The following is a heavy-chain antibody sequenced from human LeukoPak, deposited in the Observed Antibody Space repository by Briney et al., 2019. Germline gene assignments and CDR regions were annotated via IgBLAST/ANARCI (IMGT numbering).Heavy chain of an antibody. CDR3: AKDNSLDY. CDR1: GFTFDDYA. D-gene: IGHD6-13*01. J-gene: IGHJ4*02. CDR2: ISWNSGSI. V-gene: IGHV3-9*01. Sequence: PGRSLRLTCAASGFTFDDYAMHWVRQAPGKGLEWVSGISWNSGSIGYADSVKGRFTISRDNAKNSLYLQMNSLRAEDTALYYCAKDNSLDYWGQGTLVTVSS.